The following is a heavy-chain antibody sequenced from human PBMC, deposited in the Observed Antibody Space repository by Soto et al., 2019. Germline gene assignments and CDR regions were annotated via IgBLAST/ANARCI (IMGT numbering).Heavy chain of an antibody. D-gene: IGHD2-2*01. CDR3: AHTSDPLCTSCYDSWPAAVSNYYYYGMDV. J-gene: IGHJ6*02. CDR2: IYWNDDK. V-gene: IGHV2-5*01. Sequence: SGPTLVNPTQTLTLTCTFSGFSLSTSGVGVGWIRQPPGKALEWLALIYWNDDKRYSPSLKSRLTITKDTSKNQVVLTMTNMDPVDTATYYCAHTSDPLCTSCYDSWPAAVSNYYYYGMDVWGQGTTVTVSS. CDR1: GFSLSTSGVG.